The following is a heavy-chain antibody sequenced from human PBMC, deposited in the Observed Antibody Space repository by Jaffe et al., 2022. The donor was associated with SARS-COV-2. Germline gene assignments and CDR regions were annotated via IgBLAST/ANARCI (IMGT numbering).Heavy chain of an antibody. D-gene: IGHD2-21*02. CDR1: GFTFSSYG. Sequence: QVQLVESGGGVVQPGRSLRLSCAASGFTFSSYGMHWVRQAPGKGLEWVAVIWYDGSNKYYADSVKGRFTISRDNSKNTLYLQMNSLRAEDTAVYYCARERFGGNSDYWGQGTLVTVSS. CDR3: ARERFGGNSDY. J-gene: IGHJ4*02. V-gene: IGHV3-33*01. CDR2: IWYDGSNK.